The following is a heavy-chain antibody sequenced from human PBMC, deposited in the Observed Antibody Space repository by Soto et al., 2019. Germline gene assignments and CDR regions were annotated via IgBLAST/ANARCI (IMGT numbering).Heavy chain of an antibody. V-gene: IGHV3-49*04. J-gene: IGHJ4*02. CDR2: IRSKAYGGTT. CDR3: TRGDMALNDY. CDR1: GFTFGDYA. Sequence: QAGGSLRLSCTASGFTFGDYAMSWVRQAPGKGLEWVGFIRSKAYGGTTEYAASVKGRFTISRDDSKSIAYLQMNSLKTEDTAVYYCTRGDMALNDYWGQGTLVTVSS. D-gene: IGHD2-15*01.